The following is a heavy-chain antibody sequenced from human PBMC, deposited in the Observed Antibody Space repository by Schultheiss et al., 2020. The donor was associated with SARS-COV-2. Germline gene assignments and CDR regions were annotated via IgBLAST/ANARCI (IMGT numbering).Heavy chain of an antibody. CDR2: ISGSGGST. D-gene: IGHD5-24*01. CDR1: GFTFSSYA. V-gene: IGHV3-23*01. J-gene: IGHJ4*02. CDR3: ARLEMATSDWDY. Sequence: GGSLRLSCAASGFTFSSYAMSWVRQAPGKGLEWVSAISGSGGSTYYADSVKGRFTISADKSISTAYLQWSSLKASDTAMYYCARLEMATSDWDYWGQGTLVTVSS.